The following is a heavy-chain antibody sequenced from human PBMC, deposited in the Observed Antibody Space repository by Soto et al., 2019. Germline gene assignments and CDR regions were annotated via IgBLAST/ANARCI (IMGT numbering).Heavy chain of an antibody. D-gene: IGHD1-26*01. CDR2: ISAYNGNT. CDR1: GYTFNNHD. J-gene: IGHJ5*02. CDR3: ARASGSSYWFDP. V-gene: IGHV1-18*04. Sequence: GASVKVSCKASGYTFNNHDIHWVRQAPGQGLEWMGWISAYNGNTNYAQKLQGRVTMTTDTSTSTAYMELRSLRSDDTAVYYCARASGSSYWFDPWGQGTLVTVSS.